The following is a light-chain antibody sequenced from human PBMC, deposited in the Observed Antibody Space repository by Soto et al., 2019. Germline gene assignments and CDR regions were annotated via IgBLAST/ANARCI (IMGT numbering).Light chain of an antibody. Sequence: DVVMTQSALSLPVTLGQPASISCISSQSLVFSDGNTYLNWFLQRPGQSPRRLIYKVSKRDSGVPDRFTGSGSDTDFTLKISRVEADDVGVYYCMQGSPWPPTFGQGTKLEI. CDR2: KVS. V-gene: IGKV2-30*01. J-gene: IGKJ2*01. CDR1: QSLVFSDGNTY. CDR3: MQGSPWPPT.